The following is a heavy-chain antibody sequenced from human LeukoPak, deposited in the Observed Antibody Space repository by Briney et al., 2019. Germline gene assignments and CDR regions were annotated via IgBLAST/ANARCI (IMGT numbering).Heavy chain of an antibody. V-gene: IGHV3-23*01. J-gene: IGHJ6*02. Sequence: GGSLRLSCAASGFTFSSYAMSWVRQAPGKGLEGVSAISGSGGSTYYADAVKGRFTISRDNSKNTLYLQMNSLRAEDTAVYYCAKDLSPGDYTADYYYGMDVWGQGTTVTVSS. D-gene: IGHD4-17*01. CDR1: GFTFSSYA. CDR2: ISGSGGST. CDR3: AKDLSPGDYTADYYYGMDV.